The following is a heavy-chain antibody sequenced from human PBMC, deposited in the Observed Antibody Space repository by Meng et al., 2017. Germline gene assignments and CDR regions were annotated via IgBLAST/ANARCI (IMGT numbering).Heavy chain of an antibody. D-gene: IGHD2-2*02. Sequence: GDRVESGGGLVKPVGSLSLSCAPSGFTFSSFSMNLVRHAPGKGLGWVSAISSRVSDIYYADSVKGRFTISRDNAKNSLYLKMNSLRAEETLVYYCARDGPHTHSWGQGTLVTVAS. J-gene: IGHJ5*02. CDR2: ISSRVSDI. V-gene: IGHV3-21*01. CDR3: ARDGPHTHS. CDR1: GFTFSSFS.